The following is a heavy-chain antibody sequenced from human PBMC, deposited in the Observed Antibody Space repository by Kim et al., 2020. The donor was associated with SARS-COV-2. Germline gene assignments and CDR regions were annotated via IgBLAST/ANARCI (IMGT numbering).Heavy chain of an antibody. CDR1: GFTFSSYS. V-gene: IGHV3-21*01. Sequence: GGSLRLSCAASGFTFSSYSMNWVRQAPGKGLEWVSSISSSSSYIYYADSVKGRFTISRDNAKNSLYLQMNSLRAEDTAVYYCARVTAYCGGDCLGWFDPWGQGTLVTVSS. CDR3: ARVTAYCGGDCLGWFDP. D-gene: IGHD2-21*02. CDR2: ISSSSSYI. J-gene: IGHJ5*02.